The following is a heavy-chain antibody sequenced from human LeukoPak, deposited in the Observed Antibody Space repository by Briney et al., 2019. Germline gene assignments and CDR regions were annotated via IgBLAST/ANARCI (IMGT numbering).Heavy chain of an antibody. CDR2: IYTSGSA. J-gene: IGHJ5*02. CDR1: GGSISSYY. D-gene: IGHD2-15*01. Sequence: SETLSLTCTVSGGSISSYYWCWIRQPAGKGLEWIGGIYTSGSANYNPSLKSRVTMSVDTSKNQFSLKLSSVTAADTAVYYCARDIVVVVAATDTDNWFDPWGQGTLVTVSS. CDR3: ARDIVVVVAATDTDNWFDP. V-gene: IGHV4-4*07.